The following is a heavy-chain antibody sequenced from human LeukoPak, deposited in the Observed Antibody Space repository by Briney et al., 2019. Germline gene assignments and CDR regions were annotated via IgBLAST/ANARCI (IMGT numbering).Heavy chain of an antibody. CDR3: GAGPDDGFDM. D-gene: IGHD2-2*01. Sequence: TGGSLRLSCAASGFTFSNYAAHWVRQAPDKGLEWVAVISYDGSNTYYGDSVRGRFTISRDNSKNTLYLQMNSLTSEDTGVYYCGAGPDDGFDMWGQGTMVIVSS. J-gene: IGHJ3*02. CDR1: GFTFSNYA. CDR2: ISYDGSNT. V-gene: IGHV3-30*04.